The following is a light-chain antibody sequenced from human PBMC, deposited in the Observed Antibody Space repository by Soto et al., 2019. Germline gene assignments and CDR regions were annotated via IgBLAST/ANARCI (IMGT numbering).Light chain of an antibody. J-gene: IGLJ3*02. CDR2: EGS. Sequence: QSARTQPASVSGSPGQSITISCTGTSSDVGSYNLVSWYQQHPGKAPKLMIYEGSKRPSGVSNRFSGSKSGNTASLTISGLQAEDEADYYCCSYAGSSTSWVFGGGTQLTVL. CDR3: CSYAGSSTSWV. CDR1: SSDVGSYNL. V-gene: IGLV2-23*01.